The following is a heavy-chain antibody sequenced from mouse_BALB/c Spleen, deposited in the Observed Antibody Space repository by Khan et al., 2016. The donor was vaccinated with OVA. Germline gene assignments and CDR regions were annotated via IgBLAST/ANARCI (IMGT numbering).Heavy chain of an antibody. D-gene: IGHD1-1*02. CDR1: GYTFTDYA. CDR2: ISTNYGDA. V-gene: IGHV1S137*01. CDR3: VRGGKFAY. J-gene: IGHJ3*01. Sequence: QVQLKESGAELVRPGVSVKISCKATGYTFTDYAMHWVKQRHAKSLEWLGVISTNYGDADYNQKFQGKASMTVDRSSSTVYMELARLTSEESAIYYCVRGGKFAYWGQGTLVTVSA.